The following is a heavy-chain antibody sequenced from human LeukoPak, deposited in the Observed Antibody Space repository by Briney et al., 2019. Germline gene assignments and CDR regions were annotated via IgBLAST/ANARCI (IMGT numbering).Heavy chain of an antibody. D-gene: IGHD2-2*02. Sequence: GGSLRLSCAASGFTFSSYGMHWVRQAPGKGLEWVAFIRYDGSNKYYADSVKGRFTISRDNSKNTLYLQMNSLRAEDTAVYYCAKEVGCSSTSCYRALADWGQGTLVTVSS. J-gene: IGHJ4*02. CDR1: GFTFSSYG. V-gene: IGHV3-30*02. CDR3: AKEVGCSSTSCYRALAD. CDR2: IRYDGSNK.